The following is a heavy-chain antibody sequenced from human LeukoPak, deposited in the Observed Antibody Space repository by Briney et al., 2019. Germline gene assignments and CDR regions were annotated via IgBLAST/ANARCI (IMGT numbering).Heavy chain of an antibody. Sequence: SETLSLTCAVYGGSFSGYYWSWIRQPPGKGLEWIGEINHSGSTNYNPSLKSRVTISVDTSKNQFSLKLSSVTAADTAVYYCARGCLDYDILTGYYTRHFDYWGQGTLVTVSP. CDR1: GGSFSGYY. CDR3: ARGCLDYDILTGYYTRHFDY. J-gene: IGHJ4*02. CDR2: INHSGST. D-gene: IGHD3-9*01. V-gene: IGHV4-34*01.